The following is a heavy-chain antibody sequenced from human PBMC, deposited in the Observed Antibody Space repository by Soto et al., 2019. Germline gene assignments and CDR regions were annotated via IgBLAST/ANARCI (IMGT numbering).Heavy chain of an antibody. CDR3: ARDPAMGIMFNWFDP. J-gene: IGHJ5*02. V-gene: IGHV3-11*01. CDR1: GFTFSDYY. Sequence: GGSLRLSCAASGFTFSDYYMSWIRQAPGKGLEWVSYISSSGSTIYYADSVKGRFTISRDNAKNSLYLQMNSLRAEDTAVYCCARDPAMGIMFNWFDPWGQGTLVTVSS. CDR2: ISSSGSTI. D-gene: IGHD2-15*01.